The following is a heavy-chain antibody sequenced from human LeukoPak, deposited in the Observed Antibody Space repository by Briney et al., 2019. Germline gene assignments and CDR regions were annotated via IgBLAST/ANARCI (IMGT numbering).Heavy chain of an antibody. D-gene: IGHD6-19*01. V-gene: IGHV3-74*01. J-gene: IGHJ4*02. CDR3: ARSMGIAVSRNSNFDY. Sequence: GGSLRLSCAASGFTFSHYWMHWVRQAPGKGLVWVSLINTDGSIITYADSVKGRVTISRDNARNTLYLQMNSLRAEDTAVYYCARSMGIAVSRNSNFDYWGQGILVTVSS. CDR1: GFTFSHYW. CDR2: INTDGSII.